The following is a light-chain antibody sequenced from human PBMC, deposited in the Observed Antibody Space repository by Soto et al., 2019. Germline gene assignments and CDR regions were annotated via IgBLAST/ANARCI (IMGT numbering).Light chain of an antibody. Sequence: DIQMTQSPSSQSASVGDRVTITCRASQSINSYLNWYQQKPGKAPKLLIYAASSLQSGVPSRFSGSGSETDFTLTITSLQPYDFATYYCQQSFSTPRTFGQGTRVEI. CDR1: QSINSY. V-gene: IGKV1-39*01. J-gene: IGKJ1*01. CDR3: QQSFSTPRT. CDR2: AAS.